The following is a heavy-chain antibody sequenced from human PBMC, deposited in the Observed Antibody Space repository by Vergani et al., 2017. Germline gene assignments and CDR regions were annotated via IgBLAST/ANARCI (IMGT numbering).Heavy chain of an antibody. CDR2: ISSSSSYI. V-gene: IGHV3-21*01. D-gene: IGHD3-3*01. CDR3: ASYSPTYYDFWSGSPRGGMDV. Sequence: EVQLVESGGGLVKPGGSLRLSCAASGFTFSSYSMNWVRQAPGKGLEWVSSISSSSSYIYYADSVKGRFTISRDNAKNSLYLQMNSLRAEDTAVYYCASYSPTYYDFWSGSPRGGMDVWGQGTTVTVSS. J-gene: IGHJ6*02. CDR1: GFTFSSYS.